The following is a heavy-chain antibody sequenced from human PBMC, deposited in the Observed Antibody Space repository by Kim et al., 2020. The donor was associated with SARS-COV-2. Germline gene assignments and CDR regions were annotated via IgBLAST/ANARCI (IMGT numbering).Heavy chain of an antibody. V-gene: IGHV4-34*01. CDR2: IDHSGST. D-gene: IGHD3-22*01. CDR1: GGSFSGYS. J-gene: IGHJ6*02. CDR3: ARGRGGVVPSPVLGLGPYYEYYIMDA. Sequence: SETLSLTCAVYGGSFSGYSWTWIRQPPGKGLEWIGQIDHSGSTKYNSSLQSRTSILIDTSKNQFSLRLRSVTAADTAVYYCARGRGGVVPSPVLGLGPYYEYYIMDAWGRGTTVTVSS.